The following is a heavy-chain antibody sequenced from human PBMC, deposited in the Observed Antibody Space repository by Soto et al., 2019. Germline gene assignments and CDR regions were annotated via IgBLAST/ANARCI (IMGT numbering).Heavy chain of an antibody. CDR2: IKSEIDYGTT. CDR1: GFAFPDAW. Sequence: PGGSLRLSCAASGFAFPDAWMSWVRQAPGKGLEWVGRIKSEIDYGTTDYSASVKGRFTIFRDNAKNTLYLQMNSLRAEDTAVYYCARDNSGPIMFEYWGQGNLVTVSS. CDR3: ARDNSGPIMFEY. D-gene: IGHD6-19*01. V-gene: IGHV3-15*05. J-gene: IGHJ4*02.